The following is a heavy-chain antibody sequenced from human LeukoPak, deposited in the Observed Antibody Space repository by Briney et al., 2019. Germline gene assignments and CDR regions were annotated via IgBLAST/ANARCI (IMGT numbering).Heavy chain of an antibody. CDR1: GFTFSSYG. CDR3: AKDIDYYDSSGYLDC. D-gene: IGHD3-22*01. Sequence: SGGSLRLSCAASGFTFSSYGMHWVRQAPGKGLEWVAVISYDGSNKYYADSVKGRFTISRDNSKNTLYLQMNSLRAEDTAVYYCAKDIDYYDSSGYLDCWGQGTLVTVSS. V-gene: IGHV3-30*18. CDR2: ISYDGSNK. J-gene: IGHJ4*02.